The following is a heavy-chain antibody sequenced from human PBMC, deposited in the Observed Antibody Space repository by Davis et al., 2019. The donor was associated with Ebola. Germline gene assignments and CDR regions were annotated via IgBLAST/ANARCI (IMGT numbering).Heavy chain of an antibody. Sequence: GGSLRLSCAASGFTLSTYGMYWVRQAPGKGLEWVATISYDGRNQYYAGSVKGRFTISRDNSKNTLYLQMNSLRAEDTAVYYCARKTYFDYWGQGTLVTVSS. CDR1: GFTLSTYG. CDR3: ARKTYFDY. CDR2: ISYDGRNQ. J-gene: IGHJ4*02. V-gene: IGHV3-30*03.